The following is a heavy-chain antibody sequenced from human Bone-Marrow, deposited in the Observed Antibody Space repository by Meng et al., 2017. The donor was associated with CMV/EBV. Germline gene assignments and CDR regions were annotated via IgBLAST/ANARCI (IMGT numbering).Heavy chain of an antibody. D-gene: IGHD6-6*01. V-gene: IGHV4-59*01. CDR3: ARGNGGFSSSWPYYYYYGKDV. CDR1: GGSISSYY. CDR2: IYYSGST. Sequence: SETLSLTCTVSGGSISSYYWSWIRQPPGKGLEWIGYIYYSGSTNYNPSLKSRVTISVGTSKNQFSLKLSSVTAADTAVYYCARGNGGFSSSWPYYYYYGKDVWGQGTTVTVSS. J-gene: IGHJ6*02.